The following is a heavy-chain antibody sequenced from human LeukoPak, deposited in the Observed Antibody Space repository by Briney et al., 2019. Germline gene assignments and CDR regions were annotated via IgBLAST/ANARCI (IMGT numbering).Heavy chain of an antibody. J-gene: IGHJ4*02. CDR1: GVSISSYS. CDR2: IYNTGST. Sequence: SETLSLTCTVSGVSISSYSWSWIRQPPGKGLEWIGYIYNTGSTNYNPSLKSRVTISVDTFKNQFSLRLSSVTAADTAVYYCAGSSTYYYVAFGYWGQGTLVTVSS. CDR3: AGSSTYYYVAFGY. V-gene: IGHV4-59*08. D-gene: IGHD3-22*01.